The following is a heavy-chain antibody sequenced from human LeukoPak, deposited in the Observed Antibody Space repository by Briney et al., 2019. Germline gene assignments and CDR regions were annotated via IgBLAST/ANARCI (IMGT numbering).Heavy chain of an antibody. CDR2: INPNSGGT. CDR1: GYTFTGYC. J-gene: IGHJ4*02. Sequence: ASVKVSCKASGYTFTGYCMHWVRQAPGQGLEWMGWINPNSGGTNYAQKFQGRVTMTRDTSISTAYMELSRLRSDDTAVYYCARDWYGGNQIDYWGQGTLVTVSS. D-gene: IGHD4-23*01. CDR3: ARDWYGGNQIDY. V-gene: IGHV1-2*02.